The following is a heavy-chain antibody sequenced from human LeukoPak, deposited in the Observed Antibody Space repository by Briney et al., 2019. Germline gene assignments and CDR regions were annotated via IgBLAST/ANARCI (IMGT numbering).Heavy chain of an antibody. J-gene: IGHJ6*03. V-gene: IGHV3-30*04. D-gene: IGHD6-13*01. CDR2: ISYDGSNK. Sequence: PGRSLRLSCAASGFTFSSYAMHWVRQAPGKGLEWVAVISYDGSNKYYADSVKGRFTISRDNSKNTLYLQMNSLRAEDTAVYYATSSSWSRSNYYYYYMDVWGKGTTVTVSS. CDR1: GFTFSSYA. CDR3: TSSSWSRSNYYYYYMDV.